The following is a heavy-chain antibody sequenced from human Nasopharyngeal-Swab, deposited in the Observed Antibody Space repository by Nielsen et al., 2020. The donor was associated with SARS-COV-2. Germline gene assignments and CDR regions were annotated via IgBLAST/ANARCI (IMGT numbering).Heavy chain of an antibody. J-gene: IGHJ6*02. CDR3: ARSLFGYGVDYYGMDV. Sequence: GESLKISCAASGFTFSSYAMSWVRQAPGKGLEWVSAISGSGGSTYYADSVKGRFTISRDNSKNTLYLQMNSLRAEDTAVYYCARSLFGYGVDYYGMDVWGQGTTVTVSS. V-gene: IGHV3-23*01. D-gene: IGHD3-16*01. CDR2: ISGSGGST. CDR1: GFTFSSYA.